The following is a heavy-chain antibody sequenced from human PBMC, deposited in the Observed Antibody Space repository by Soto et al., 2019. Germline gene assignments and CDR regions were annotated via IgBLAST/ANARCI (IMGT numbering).Heavy chain of an antibody. V-gene: IGHV3-30*18. Sequence: SLRLSCAASGFTFSSYGMHWVRQAPGKGLEWVAVISYDGSNKYYADSVKGRFTISRDNSKNTLYLQMNSLRAEDTAVYYCAKNLHPMIVVVCLDYWGQGTLVTVSS. D-gene: IGHD3-22*01. CDR2: ISYDGSNK. CDR3: AKNLHPMIVVVCLDY. J-gene: IGHJ4*02. CDR1: GFTFSSYG.